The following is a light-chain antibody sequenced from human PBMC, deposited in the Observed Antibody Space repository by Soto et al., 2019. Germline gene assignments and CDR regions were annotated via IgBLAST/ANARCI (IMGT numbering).Light chain of an antibody. CDR2: EVT. CDR1: RDDVGGYNY. Sequence: QSGLTQPPSASGSLGQAVTISCTGTRDDVGGYNYVSWYQQHPGKAPRLILYEVTKRPSGVPARFSGSKSGNTASLTVSGLQAEDEAVYYCNSYVTSNVVVFGGGTKVTVL. V-gene: IGLV2-8*01. CDR3: NSYVTSNVVV. J-gene: IGLJ2*01.